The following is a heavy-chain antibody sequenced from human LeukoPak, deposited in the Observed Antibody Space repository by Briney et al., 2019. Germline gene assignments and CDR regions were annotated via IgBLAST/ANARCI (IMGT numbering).Heavy chain of an antibody. CDR1: GYTFTSYH. J-gene: IGHJ3*02. Sequence: GASVKVSCKASGYTFTSYHMHWVRQAPGQGLEWMGIINPSGGTTNYAQKFRGRVTMTRDMSTSTVYMELSSLRSEDTAVYYCARIRDGYNDAYDIWGQGTMVTVSS. CDR3: ARIRDGYNDAYDI. V-gene: IGHV1-46*01. CDR2: INPSGGTT. D-gene: IGHD5-24*01.